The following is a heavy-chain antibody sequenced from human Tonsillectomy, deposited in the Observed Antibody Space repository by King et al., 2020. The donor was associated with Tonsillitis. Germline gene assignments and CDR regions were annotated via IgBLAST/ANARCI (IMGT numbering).Heavy chain of an antibody. CDR1: GYTFTNYY. CDR3: ARVSGAVGEYDSKGLDY. J-gene: IGHJ4*02. CDR2: INPSGGST. D-gene: IGHD3-22*01. V-gene: IGHV1-46*03. Sequence: VQLVESGAEVKKPGASVTVSCKASGYTFTNYYVHWVRQATGQGPEWMGTINPSGGSTSYAQKLQGRVTMTRDTSTSTLYMELSSLRSEDTAVYYCARVSGAVGEYDSKGLDYWGQGTLVTVSS.